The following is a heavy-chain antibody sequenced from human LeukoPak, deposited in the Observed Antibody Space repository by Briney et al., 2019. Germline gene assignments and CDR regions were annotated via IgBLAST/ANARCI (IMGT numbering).Heavy chain of an antibody. CDR2: VSHSDFNKSNGDIT. CDR1: GGSISEDY. Sequence: PSETLSLTCTVSGGSISEDYWSWIRQPPGMGLEWIGYVSHSDFNKSNGDITNYNPSLESRITTSRDTSKNQFSLKLSSMTAADTAVYYCARGPPPDLGYWGRGTLVTVPS. V-gene: IGHV4-59*01. J-gene: IGHJ4*02. CDR3: ARGPPPDLGY.